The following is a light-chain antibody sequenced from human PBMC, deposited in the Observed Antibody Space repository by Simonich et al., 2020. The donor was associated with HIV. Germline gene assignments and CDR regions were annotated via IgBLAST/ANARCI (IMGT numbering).Light chain of an antibody. CDR2: WAS. Sequence: DIVMTQSPDSLPVSLGERATINCKSSQRLLSNNKNLLAWFQHKPGQAPKMLIDWASTRESGVPDRCSGSGSGTDFTLTISSLQAEDVAVYYCQQYYGAPITFGQGTRLEI. J-gene: IGKJ5*01. CDR3: QQYYGAPIT. CDR1: QRLLSNNKNL. V-gene: IGKV4-1*01.